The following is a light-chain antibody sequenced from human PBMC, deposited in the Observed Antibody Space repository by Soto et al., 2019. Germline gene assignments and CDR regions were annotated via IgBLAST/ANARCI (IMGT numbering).Light chain of an antibody. J-gene: IGKJ4*01. Sequence: DLQMTQSPSSLSASVGDRVTITFRASHDINNFLAWFQQMPGTVPKLLIYAAFTLQSGVPSRFCGSGSGTDFTLTISSLQPEDVATYYCQKYDNSPLTFGGGTKVEIK. V-gene: IGKV1-27*01. CDR2: AAF. CDR1: HDINNF. CDR3: QKYDNSPLT.